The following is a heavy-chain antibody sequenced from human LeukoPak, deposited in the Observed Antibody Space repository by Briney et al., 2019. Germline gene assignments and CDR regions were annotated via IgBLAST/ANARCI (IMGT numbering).Heavy chain of an antibody. J-gene: IGHJ4*02. CDR2: INPNSGGT. CDR1: GGTFSSYA. CDR3: ARDMAADYYGSGSYYNWDY. V-gene: IGHV1-2*02. D-gene: IGHD3-10*01. Sequence: ASVKVSCKASGGTFSSYAISWVRQAPGQGLEWMGWINPNSGGTNYAQKFQGRVTMTRDTSISTAYMELSRLRSDDTAVYYCARDMAADYYGSGSYYNWDYWGQGTLVTVSS.